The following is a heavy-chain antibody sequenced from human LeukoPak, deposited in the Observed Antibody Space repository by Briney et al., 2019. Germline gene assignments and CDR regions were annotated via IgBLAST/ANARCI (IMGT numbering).Heavy chain of an antibody. J-gene: IGHJ4*02. Sequence: ASVKVSCKASGYTFTGYYMHWVRQAPGQGLEWMGWINPNSGGTNYAQKFQGRVTMTRDTSISTAYMELSRLRSDDTAVYYCARRGPVLDIVVVPAAIQDYWGQGTLSPSPQ. CDR1: GYTFTGYY. CDR2: INPNSGGT. CDR3: ARRGPVLDIVVVPAAIQDY. D-gene: IGHD2-2*03. V-gene: IGHV1-2*02.